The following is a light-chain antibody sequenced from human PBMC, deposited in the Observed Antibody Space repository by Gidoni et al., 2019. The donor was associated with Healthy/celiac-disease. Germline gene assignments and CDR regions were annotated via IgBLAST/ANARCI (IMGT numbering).Light chain of an antibody. CDR1: SLRSYY. CDR3: NSRDSSGNLYV. CDR2: GKN. Sequence: SSELTQDPAVSVALGQTVRITCQGDSLRSYYASWYQKKPVQAPVLVIYGKNNRTSGIPDRFSASNSGNTASLTITGSQAEDEADYYCNSRDSSGNLYVFGTGTKVTFL. J-gene: IGLJ1*01. V-gene: IGLV3-19*01.